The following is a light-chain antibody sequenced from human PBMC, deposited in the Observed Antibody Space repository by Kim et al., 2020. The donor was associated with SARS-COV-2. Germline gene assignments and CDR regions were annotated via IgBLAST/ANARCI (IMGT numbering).Light chain of an antibody. Sequence: GDRVTITCRASQDIRNDLGWYQLKPGKAPKRLIYTASSLQGGVPSRFGGGGSGTEFTLTISSLQPEDFAPYFCLQHNTYPPTFGGGPRL. CDR2: TAS. CDR1: QDIRND. V-gene: IGKV1-17*01. CDR3: LQHNTYPPT. J-gene: IGKJ4*01.